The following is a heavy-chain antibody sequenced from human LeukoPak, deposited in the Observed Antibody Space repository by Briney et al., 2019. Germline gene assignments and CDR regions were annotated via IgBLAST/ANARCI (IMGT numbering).Heavy chain of an antibody. CDR3: ASRLRDIVVVPAAMGMLDAFDI. D-gene: IGHD2-2*01. CDR1: GFTFSSYW. V-gene: IGHV3-7*01. CDR2: IKQDGSEK. Sequence: GGSLRLSCAASGFTFSSYWMGWVRQAPGKGLEWVANIKQDGSEKYYVDSVKGRFTISRDNAKNSLYLQMNSLRAEDTAVYYCASRLRDIVVVPAAMGMLDAFDIWGQGTMVTVSS. J-gene: IGHJ3*02.